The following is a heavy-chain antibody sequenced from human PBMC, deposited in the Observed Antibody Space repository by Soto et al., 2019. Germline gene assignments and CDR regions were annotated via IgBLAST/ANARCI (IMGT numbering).Heavy chain of an antibody. CDR3: AAGPGYGSGWPTPAYYYSGMDV. CDR1: GYTFTSYG. D-gene: IGHD6-19*01. V-gene: IGHV1-18*01. CDR2: ISAYNGNT. Sequence: QVQLVQSGAEVKKPGASVKGSCKASGYTFTSYGISWVRQAPGQGLEWMGWISAYNGNTNYAQKLQGRVTMTTDTSARTAYSELRSMRSDDTPVNNCAAGPGYGSGWPTPAYYYSGMDVWGQGTPVTVSS. J-gene: IGHJ6*02.